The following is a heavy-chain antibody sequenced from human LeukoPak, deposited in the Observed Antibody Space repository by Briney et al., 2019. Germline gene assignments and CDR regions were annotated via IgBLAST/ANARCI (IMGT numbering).Heavy chain of an antibody. J-gene: IGHJ4*02. Sequence: ASVKVSCKASGYTFTGYYMHWVRQAPGQGLEWMGWINPNSGGTNYAQKFQGRVTMTRDTSISTAYMELGRLRSDDTAVYYCARDPLSIVVVPAAMGLDYWGQGTLVTVSS. D-gene: IGHD2-2*01. CDR3: ARDPLSIVVVPAAMGLDY. CDR1: GYTFTGYY. CDR2: INPNSGGT. V-gene: IGHV1-2*02.